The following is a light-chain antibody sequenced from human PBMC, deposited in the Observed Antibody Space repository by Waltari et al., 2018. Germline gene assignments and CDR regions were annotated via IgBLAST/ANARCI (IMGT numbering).Light chain of an antibody. CDR2: AAS. CDR3: QQSYSTPRT. J-gene: IGKJ1*01. CDR1: QNINTY. V-gene: IGKV1-39*01. Sequence: DFQMTQSPSSLPASVGDRVTIACRASQNINTYLNWYQQKPGKAPKLLIYAASTLKYGVPLRFSGSGSGTDFTLTISSLQPEDFATYYCQQSYSTPRTFGQGTRVEIK.